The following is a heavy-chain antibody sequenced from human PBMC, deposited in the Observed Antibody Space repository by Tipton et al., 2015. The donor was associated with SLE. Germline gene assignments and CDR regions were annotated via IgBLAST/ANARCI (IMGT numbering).Heavy chain of an antibody. CDR3: ARGGSARSHGAFDI. CDR1: GGSISSYY. V-gene: IGHV4-59*12. D-gene: IGHD6-6*01. Sequence: TLSLTCTVSGGSISSYYWSWIRQPPGKGLEWIGYIYYSGSTNYNPSLKSQVTISVDTSKNQFSLKLSSVTAADTAVYYCARGGSARSHGAFDIWGQGTMVTVSS. J-gene: IGHJ3*02. CDR2: IYYSGST.